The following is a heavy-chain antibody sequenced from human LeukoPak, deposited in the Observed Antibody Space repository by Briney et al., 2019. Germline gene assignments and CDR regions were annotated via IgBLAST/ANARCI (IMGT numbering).Heavy chain of an antibody. CDR2: ISAYNGNT. CDR3: ARVRTVVPAAIFGY. D-gene: IGHD2-2*01. V-gene: IGHV1-18*01. CDR1: GYTFTSYG. Sequence: GASVKVSCKASGYTFTSYGISWVRQAPGQGLEWMGWISAYNGNTNYAQKLQGRVTMTTDTSTSTVYMELRSLRSDDTAVYYCARVRTVVPAAIFGYWGQGTLVTVSS. J-gene: IGHJ4*02.